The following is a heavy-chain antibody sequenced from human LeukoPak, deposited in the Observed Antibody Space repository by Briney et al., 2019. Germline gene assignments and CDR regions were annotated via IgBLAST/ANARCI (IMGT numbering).Heavy chain of an antibody. V-gene: IGHV3-11*04. D-gene: IGHD3-9*01. Sequence: PGGSLRLSCAASGFTFSDYYMSWIRQAPGKGLEWVSCISSSGSTIYYADSVKGRFTISRDNAKNSLYLQMNSLRAEDTAVYYCARVAVSDNYYYYYMDVWGKGTTVTVSS. CDR3: ARVAVSDNYYYYYMDV. CDR2: ISSSGSTI. CDR1: GFTFSDYY. J-gene: IGHJ6*03.